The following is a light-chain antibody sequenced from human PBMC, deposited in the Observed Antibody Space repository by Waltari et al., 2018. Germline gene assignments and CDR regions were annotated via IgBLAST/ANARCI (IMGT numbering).Light chain of an antibody. CDR2: EVS. CDR3: CSYAGNYIWV. CDR1: SCDIGRYDI. V-gene: IGLV2-23*02. J-gene: IGLJ3*02. Sequence: QSALTQPASVSGSPGQSVTISCTGASCDIGRYDIVSWYQQHPGNAPKLIICEVSKRPSGVSDRFSGSKSGDTASLTISGLQFEDEADYYCCSYAGNYIWVFGGGTRLTVL.